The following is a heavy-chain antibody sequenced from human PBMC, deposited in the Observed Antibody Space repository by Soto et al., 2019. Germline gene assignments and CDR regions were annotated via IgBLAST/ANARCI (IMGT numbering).Heavy chain of an antibody. V-gene: IGHV3-23*01. Sequence: GGSLRLSCAASGFTFSSYAMSWVRQAPGKGLEWVSAISGSGGSTYYADSVKGRFTISRDNSKNTLYLQMNSLRAEDTAVYYCAKDRPDSSGPYGRFDYWGQGTLVTVSS. CDR3: AKDRPDSSGPYGRFDY. CDR1: GFTFSSYA. CDR2: ISGSGGST. J-gene: IGHJ4*02. D-gene: IGHD6-19*01.